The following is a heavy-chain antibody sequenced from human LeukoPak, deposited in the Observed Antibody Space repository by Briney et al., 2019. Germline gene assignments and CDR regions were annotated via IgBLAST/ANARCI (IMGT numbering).Heavy chain of an antibody. CDR2: IYYSGST. J-gene: IGHJ4*02. CDR3: ARVNLRRGEDY. V-gene: IGHV4-30-4*01. CDR1: GGSISSGDYY. D-gene: IGHD3-3*01. Sequence: PSQTLSLTCTVSGGSISSGDYYWSWIRQPPGKGLEWIGYIYYSGSTYYNPPLKSRVTISVDTSKNQFSLKLSSVTAADTAVYYCARVNLRRGEDYWGQGTLVTVSS.